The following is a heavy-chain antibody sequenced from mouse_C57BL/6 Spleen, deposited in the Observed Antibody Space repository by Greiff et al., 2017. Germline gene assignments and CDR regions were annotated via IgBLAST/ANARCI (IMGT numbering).Heavy chain of an antibody. J-gene: IGHJ3*01. CDR2: IYPGSGST. CDR3: ARGGGTTVVAGGY. CDR1: GYTFTSYW. V-gene: IGHV1-55*01. D-gene: IGHD1-1*01. Sequence: QVQLQQPGAELVKPGASVKMSCKASGYTFTSYWITWVKQRPGQGLEWIGDIYPGSGSTNYNEKFKSKATLTVDTSSSTAYMQLSSLTSEDSAVYYCARGGGTTVVAGGYWGQGTLVTVSA.